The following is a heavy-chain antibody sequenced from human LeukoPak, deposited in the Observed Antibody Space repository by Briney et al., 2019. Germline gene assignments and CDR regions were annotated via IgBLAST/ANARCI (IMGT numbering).Heavy chain of an antibody. D-gene: IGHD1-26*01. CDR1: GFTFDDYA. CDR2: ISWNSGSI. J-gene: IGHJ4*02. Sequence: GRSLRLSCAASGFTFDDYAMHWVRQAPGKGLEWVSGISWNSGSIGYADSVQGRFTISRDNAKNSLYLQMNSLRAEDTALYYCAKDGTLGATNTHFGYWGQGTLVTVSS. CDR3: AKDGTLGATNTHFGY. V-gene: IGHV3-9*01.